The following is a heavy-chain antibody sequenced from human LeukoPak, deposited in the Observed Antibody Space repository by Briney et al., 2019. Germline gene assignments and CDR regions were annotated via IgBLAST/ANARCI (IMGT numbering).Heavy chain of an antibody. D-gene: IGHD2-15*01. V-gene: IGHV3-21*01. CDR3: ASQRRSGGLHY. CDR1: GFTFSSYI. Sequence: GGSQRLPCAASGFTFSSYIMNWVRQAPGKGLEWVSSISSSSYIYYADSVKGRFTISRDNAKNSLYLQMNSLRAEDTAVYYCASQRRSGGLHYWGQGTLVTVSS. CDR2: ISSSSYI. J-gene: IGHJ4*02.